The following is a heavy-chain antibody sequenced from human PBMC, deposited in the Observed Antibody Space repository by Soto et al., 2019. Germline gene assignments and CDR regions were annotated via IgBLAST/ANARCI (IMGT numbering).Heavy chain of an antibody. V-gene: IGHV3-48*03. CDR1: GFIFSSFE. J-gene: IGHJ6*02. CDR2: ISGSGYTSDGGPTI. CDR3: VKDDRDCSSTSCYGSDFHYYGMDV. D-gene: IGHD2-2*01. Sequence: EVQLVESGGGSVQPGGSLRLSCAASGFIFSSFEMIWVRQAPGKGLEWVSYISGSGYTSDGGPTIHYADSVKGRFTISRDNAKNSLYLQMNGLTAEDTAFYYCVKDDRDCSSTSCYGSDFHYYGMDVWGQGTTVTVSS.